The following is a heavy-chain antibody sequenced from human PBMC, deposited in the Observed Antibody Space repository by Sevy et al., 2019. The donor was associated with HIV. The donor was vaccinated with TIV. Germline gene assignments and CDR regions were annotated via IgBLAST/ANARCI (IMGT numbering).Heavy chain of an antibody. J-gene: IGHJ3*02. CDR3: ARDLKTCGRATGSDAFDI. V-gene: IGHV3-33*01. Sequence: GGSLRLSCAASGFTFSSYGMHWVRQAPGKGLEWVAVIWYDGSNKYYADSVKGRFTISRDNSKNTLYLQMNSLRAEDTAVYYCARDLKTCGRATGSDAFDIWGQGTMVTVSS. CDR1: GFTFSSYG. CDR2: IWYDGSNK. D-gene: IGHD3-16*01.